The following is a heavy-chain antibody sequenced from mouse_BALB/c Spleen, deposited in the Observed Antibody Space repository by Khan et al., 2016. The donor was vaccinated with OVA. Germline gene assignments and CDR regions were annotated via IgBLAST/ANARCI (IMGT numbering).Heavy chain of an antibody. V-gene: IGHV1-5*01. CDR1: GYIFTSYL. D-gene: IGHD3-1*01. Sequence: VHVKQSGTVLARPGASVKMSCKASGYIFTSYLIHWVKQRPGQGLEWIGDIYPGNSDTTYNQKFKDKAKLTAGKSATTAYIELSSLTNEDSAVYYCTRGGYTSFAYWGQGTLVTVAA. CDR3: TRGGYTSFAY. CDR2: IYPGNSDT. J-gene: IGHJ3*01.